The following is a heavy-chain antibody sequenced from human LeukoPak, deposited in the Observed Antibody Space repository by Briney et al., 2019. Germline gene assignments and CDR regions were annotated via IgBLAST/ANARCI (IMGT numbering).Heavy chain of an antibody. CDR2: ISAYNGHT. Sequence: ASVKVSCKASGYTFTSYGISWVRQAPGRGLEWVGWISAYNGHTNYAQKLQGRVTMTTDTSATTAYMELRNLTSDDTAVYYCARDGGGVGALSPDHWGQGTLVTVSS. D-gene: IGHD1-26*01. J-gene: IGHJ4*02. V-gene: IGHV1-18*01. CDR3: ARDGGGVGALSPDH. CDR1: GYTFTSYG.